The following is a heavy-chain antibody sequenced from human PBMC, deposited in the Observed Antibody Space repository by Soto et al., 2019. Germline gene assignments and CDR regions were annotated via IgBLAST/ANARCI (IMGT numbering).Heavy chain of an antibody. CDR1: GFTFSSYA. V-gene: IGHV3-23*01. D-gene: IGHD3-3*01. CDR3: AKARAQYYDFWSGYPVDY. J-gene: IGHJ4*02. Sequence: PVASLRPSCAASGFTFSSYAMSWVRHAPGKGLEWVSAISGSGGSTYYADSVKGRFTISRDNSKNTLYLQMNSLRAEDTAVYYCAKARAQYYDFWSGYPVDYWGQGT. CDR2: ISGSGGST.